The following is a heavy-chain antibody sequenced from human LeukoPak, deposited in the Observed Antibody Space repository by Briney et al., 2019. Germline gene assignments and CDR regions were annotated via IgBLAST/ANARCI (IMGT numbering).Heavy chain of an antibody. J-gene: IGHJ4*02. CDR1: GGSISSSSYY. D-gene: IGHD5-24*01. Sequence: TPSETLSLTCTVSGGSISSSSYYWGWIRQPPGKGLEWIGSIYYSGSTYYNPSLKSRVTISVDTSKNQFSLKLSSVTAADTAVYYCARDDGYNYYFDYWGQGTLVTVSS. V-gene: IGHV4-39*07. CDR2: IYYSGST. CDR3: ARDDGYNYYFDY.